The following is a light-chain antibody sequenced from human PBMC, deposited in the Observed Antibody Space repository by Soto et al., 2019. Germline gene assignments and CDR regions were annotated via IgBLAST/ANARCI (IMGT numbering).Light chain of an antibody. CDR3: QSYNNWPLT. Sequence: MTQSPATLSASPVAGVTLSCRASQGIGDTLAWYQPKPGQTPRLLIYDTSARATGVPARFSGRRSGTECTRPINSLQSEDVAVYYGQSYNNWPLTVGGGNKVAI. CDR1: QGIGDT. CDR2: DTS. J-gene: IGKJ4*01. V-gene: IGKV3-15*01.